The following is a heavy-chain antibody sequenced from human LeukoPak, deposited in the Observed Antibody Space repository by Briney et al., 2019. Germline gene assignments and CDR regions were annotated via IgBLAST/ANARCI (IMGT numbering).Heavy chain of an antibody. CDR2: INHSGST. V-gene: IGHV4-34*01. Sequence: NPSETLSLTCAVYGGSFSGYYWSWIRQPPGKGLEWIGEINHSGSTNYNPSLKSRVTISVDTSKNQFSLKLSSVTAADTAVYYCAVQRMTGDLSYWGQGTLVTVSS. CDR3: AVQRMTGDLSY. CDR1: GGSFSGYY. J-gene: IGHJ4*02. D-gene: IGHD7-27*01.